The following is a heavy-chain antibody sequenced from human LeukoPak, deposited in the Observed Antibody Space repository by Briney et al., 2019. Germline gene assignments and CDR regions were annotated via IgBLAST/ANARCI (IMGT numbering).Heavy chain of an antibody. Sequence: SETLSLTCTVSGGSISSSSYYWGWIRQPPGKGLEWIGSIYYSGSTYYNPSLKSRVTISVDTSKNHFSLKLSSVTAADTAVYYCAANSADYNTLGSSYKVWGQGTLVTVSS. J-gene: IGHJ4*02. CDR1: GGSISSSSYY. V-gene: IGHV4-39*02. D-gene: IGHD3-10*01. CDR3: AANSADYNTLGSSYKV. CDR2: IYYSGST.